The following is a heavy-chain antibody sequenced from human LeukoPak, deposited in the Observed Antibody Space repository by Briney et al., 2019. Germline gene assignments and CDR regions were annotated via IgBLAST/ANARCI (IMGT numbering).Heavy chain of an antibody. J-gene: IGHJ5*02. CDR3: ARVGVGSWKYNWFDP. V-gene: IGHV1-18*01. CDR2: ISAYNGNT. D-gene: IGHD6-13*01. Sequence: ASVKVSCKASGYTSTSYGISWVRQAPGQGLEWMGWISAYNGNTNYAQKLQGRVTMTTDTSTSTAYMELRSLRSDDTAVYYCARVGVGSWKYNWFDPWGQGTLVTVSS. CDR1: GYTSTSYG.